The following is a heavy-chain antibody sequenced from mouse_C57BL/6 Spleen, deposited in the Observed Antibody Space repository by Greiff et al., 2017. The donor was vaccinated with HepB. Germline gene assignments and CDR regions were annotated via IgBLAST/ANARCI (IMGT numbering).Heavy chain of an antibody. J-gene: IGHJ3*01. CDR3: ARARNTHTAQATSFAY. D-gene: IGHD3-2*02. V-gene: IGHV1-59*01. CDR2: IDPSDSYT. Sequence: QVQLQQPGAELVRPGTSVKLSCKASGYTFTSYWMHWVKQRPGQGLEWIGVIDPSDSYTNYNQKFKGKATLTVDTSSSTAYMQLSSLTSEDSAVYYCARARNTHTAQATSFAYWGQGTLVTVSA. CDR1: GYTFTSYW.